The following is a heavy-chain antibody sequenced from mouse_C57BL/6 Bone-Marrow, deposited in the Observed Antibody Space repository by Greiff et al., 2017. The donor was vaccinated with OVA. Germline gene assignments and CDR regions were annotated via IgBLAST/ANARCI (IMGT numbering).Heavy chain of an antibody. CDR3: ARQGYYYGSSYDYAMDY. J-gene: IGHJ4*01. Sequence: EVKVVESGGDLVKPGGSLKLSCAASGFTFSSYGMSWVRQTPDKRLEWVATISSGGSYTYYPDSVKGRFTISRDNAKNTLYLQMSSLKSEDTAMYYCARQGYYYGSSYDYAMDYWGQGTSVTVSS. V-gene: IGHV5-6*01. CDR1: GFTFSSYG. CDR2: ISSGGSYT. D-gene: IGHD1-1*01.